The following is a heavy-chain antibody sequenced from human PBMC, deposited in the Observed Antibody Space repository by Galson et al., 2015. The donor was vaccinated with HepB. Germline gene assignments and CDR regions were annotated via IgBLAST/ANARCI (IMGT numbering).Heavy chain of an antibody. CDR1: GGSFSGYY. V-gene: IGHV4-34*01. J-gene: IGHJ5*02. CDR3: ARGWGRGYANYYDKSGWFDP. Sequence: TLSLTCAVSGGSFSGYYWSWIRQPPGKGLEWLGEINHSGSTNYNPSLKSRVTISVDTSKNQFSLKLSSVTAADTAVYYCARGWGRGYANYYDKSGWFDPWGQGTLVTVSS. D-gene: IGHD3-22*01. CDR2: INHSGST.